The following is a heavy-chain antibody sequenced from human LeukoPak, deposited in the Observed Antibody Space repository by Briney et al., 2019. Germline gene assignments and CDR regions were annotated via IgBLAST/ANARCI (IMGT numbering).Heavy chain of an antibody. Sequence: GGSLRLSCAASGFTFSSYGMHWVRQAPGKGLEWVAVISYDGSNKYYADSVKGRFTITRDNSKNTLYLQMNSLRAEDTAVYYCAKGSTDYYDSSGYDYWGQGTLVTVSS. CDR1: GFTFSSYG. CDR2: ISYDGSNK. V-gene: IGHV3-30*18. D-gene: IGHD3-22*01. J-gene: IGHJ4*02. CDR3: AKGSTDYYDSSGYDY.